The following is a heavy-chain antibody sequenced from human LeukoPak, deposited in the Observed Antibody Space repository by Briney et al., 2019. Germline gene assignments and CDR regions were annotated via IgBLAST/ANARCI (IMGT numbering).Heavy chain of an antibody. CDR2: IIPIFGTA. CDR1: GYTFTNYG. Sequence: SVKVSCKASGYTFTNYGISWERQAPGQGLEWMGGIIPIFGTANYGQKFQGRVTITADESTSTAYMELSSLRSEDTAVYYCAGGWIRGSLDYWGQGTLVTVSS. V-gene: IGHV1-69*13. J-gene: IGHJ4*02. D-gene: IGHD5-18*01. CDR3: AGGWIRGSLDY.